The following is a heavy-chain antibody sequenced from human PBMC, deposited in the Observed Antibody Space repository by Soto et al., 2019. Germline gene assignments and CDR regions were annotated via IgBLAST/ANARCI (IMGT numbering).Heavy chain of an antibody. Sequence: LRLSCAATGFNFGSYAMGWVRQAPGKGLEWVSGVSGSGSSPYYADFVKGRLTISKDKSKNTLYLDLNNLRSEDTAVYFCVKGKESGYRGAFDSWGQGTMVTVSS. D-gene: IGHD5-18*01. J-gene: IGHJ4*02. V-gene: IGHV3-23*01. CDR1: GFNFGSYA. CDR3: VKGKESGYRGAFDS. CDR2: VSGSGSSP.